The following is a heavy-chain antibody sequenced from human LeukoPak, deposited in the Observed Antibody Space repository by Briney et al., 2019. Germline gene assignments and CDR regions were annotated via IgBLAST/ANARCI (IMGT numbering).Heavy chain of an antibody. CDR1: GFTFSSYA. J-gene: IGHJ4*02. V-gene: IGHV3-23*01. CDR3: ASIVGATFLRDVDY. D-gene: IGHD1-26*01. CDR2: ISGSGGST. Sequence: GGSLRLSCAASGFTFSSYAMSWVRQAPGKGLEWVSAISGSGGSTYYADSVKGRFTISRDNSKNTLYLQMNSLRAEDTAVYYCASIVGATFLRDVDYWGQGTLVTVSS.